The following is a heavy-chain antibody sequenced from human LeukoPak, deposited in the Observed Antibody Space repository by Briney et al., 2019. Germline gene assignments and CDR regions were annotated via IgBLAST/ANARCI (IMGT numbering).Heavy chain of an antibody. D-gene: IGHD6-13*01. Sequence: GGSLRLSCAASGFAFDDYAMHWVRQAPGKGLEWVSGISWNSGSIGYADSVKGRFTISRDNAKNSLYLQMNSLRAEDTAVYYCARDATAGGLFDPWGQGTLVTVSS. CDR3: ARDATAGGLFDP. CDR2: ISWNSGSI. V-gene: IGHV3-9*01. J-gene: IGHJ5*02. CDR1: GFAFDDYA.